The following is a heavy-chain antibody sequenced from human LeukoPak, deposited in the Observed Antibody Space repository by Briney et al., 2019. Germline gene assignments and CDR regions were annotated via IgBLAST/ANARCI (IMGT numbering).Heavy chain of an antibody. CDR3: ARQGEYSGYGLDY. J-gene: IGHJ4*02. Sequence: GESLKISCEGSGYTFTSYWIAWVRQMPGKGLEWMGIIYPGDSDTRYSPSFQGQVTISADKSISTAYLQWSSLKASDTAMYYCARQGEYSGYGLDYWGQGTLVTVSS. D-gene: IGHD5-12*01. V-gene: IGHV5-51*01. CDR2: IYPGDSDT. CDR1: GYTFTSYW.